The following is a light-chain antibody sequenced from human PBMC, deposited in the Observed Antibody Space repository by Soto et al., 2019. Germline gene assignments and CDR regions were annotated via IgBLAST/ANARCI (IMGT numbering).Light chain of an antibody. CDR1: SGHSTYA. Sequence: QLVLTQSPSASASLGASVKLTCTLSSGHSTYAIAWHQQQPEKGPRYLMKLNSDGRHSKGDGILDRFSGSSSGAERYLTISSLQSDDEADYYCQAWGTGIQVFGGGTKVTVL. CDR3: QAWGTGIQV. J-gene: IGLJ3*02. V-gene: IGLV4-69*01. CDR2: LNSDGRH.